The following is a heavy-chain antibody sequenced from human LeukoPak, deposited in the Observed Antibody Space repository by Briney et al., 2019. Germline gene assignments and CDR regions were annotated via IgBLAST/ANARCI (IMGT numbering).Heavy chain of an antibody. CDR3: ARDTVVRGVSPPY. Sequence: TTSETLSLTCTVSGGSINNNDFYWGWIRQPPGKGLEWIGTIYYSGSTYYKSSLESRVTISEDMSKNQFSLKLSSVTAADTAVYYCARDTVVRGVSPPYWGQGTLVTVSS. CDR1: GGSINNNDFY. V-gene: IGHV4-39*07. J-gene: IGHJ4*02. D-gene: IGHD3-10*01. CDR2: IYYSGST.